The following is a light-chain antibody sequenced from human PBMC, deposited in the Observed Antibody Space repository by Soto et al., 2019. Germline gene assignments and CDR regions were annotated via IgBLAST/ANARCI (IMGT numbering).Light chain of an antibody. V-gene: IGKV1-27*01. Sequence: DIQMTQSPSSLSASVGDGVTITCRASQGISNYLAWYQQKPGQVPKLLIYAASTLQSGVPSRFSGSGSGTDFTLTISSLQPEDVGSYYCQKYNSGPPVTFGPGTKVDIK. CDR3: QKYNSGPPVT. CDR1: QGISNY. J-gene: IGKJ3*01. CDR2: AAS.